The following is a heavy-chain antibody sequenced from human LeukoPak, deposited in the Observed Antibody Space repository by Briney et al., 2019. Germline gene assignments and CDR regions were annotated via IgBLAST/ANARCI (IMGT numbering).Heavy chain of an antibody. D-gene: IGHD6-13*01. CDR2: IYTSGST. Sequence: SETLSLTCTVSGGSISSYYWSWIRQPAGKGLEWIGRIYTSGSTNYNPSLKSRVTMSVDASKNQFSLKLSSVTAADTAVDYCAREEQQLLGAFDIWGQGTMVTVSS. J-gene: IGHJ3*02. CDR1: GGSISSYY. CDR3: AREEQQLLGAFDI. V-gene: IGHV4-4*07.